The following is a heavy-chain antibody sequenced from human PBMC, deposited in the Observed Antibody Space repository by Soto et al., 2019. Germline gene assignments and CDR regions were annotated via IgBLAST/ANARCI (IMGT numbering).Heavy chain of an antibody. J-gene: IGHJ4*02. V-gene: IGHV1-58*02. CDR3: AAGSGWV. D-gene: IGHD1-26*01. CDR2: IVVDSGNT. CDR1: GFTFTSSA. Sequence: QMQLVQSGPEVKKPGTSVKVSCKASGFTFTSSAMPWVRQARGQRLEWIGWIVVDSGNTNYAQKFQERVTITRDMATSTAYMELSSLRSDDTAVYYCAAGSGWVWGQGTLVTVSS.